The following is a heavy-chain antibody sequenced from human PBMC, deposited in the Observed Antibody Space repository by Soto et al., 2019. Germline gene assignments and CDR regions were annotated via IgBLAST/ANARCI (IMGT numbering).Heavy chain of an antibody. CDR2: ISGSGGST. V-gene: IGHV3-23*01. Sequence: GGSLRLSCAASGFTFSSYAMSWVRQAPGKGLEWVSAISGSGGSTYYADSVKGRFTISRDNSKNTLNLSSVTAADTAIYYCARESGGYDSSTRYGLDVWGQGTTVTVSS. J-gene: IGHJ6*02. CDR1: GFTFSSYA. D-gene: IGHD6-25*01. CDR3: ARESGGYDSSTRYGLDV.